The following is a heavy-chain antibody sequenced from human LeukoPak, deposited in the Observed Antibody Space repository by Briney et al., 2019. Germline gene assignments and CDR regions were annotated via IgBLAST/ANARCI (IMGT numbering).Heavy chain of an antibody. CDR1: GFTFSSYA. J-gene: IGHJ4*02. Sequence: GGSLRLSCAASGFTFSSYAMSWVRQAPGKGLEWVSAISGSGGSTYYADSVKGRFTISRDNAKNSLYLQMNSLRDEDTAVYYCARGYYDFDYWGQGTLVTVSS. CDR2: ISGSGGST. V-gene: IGHV3-23*01. D-gene: IGHD3-10*01. CDR3: ARGYYDFDY.